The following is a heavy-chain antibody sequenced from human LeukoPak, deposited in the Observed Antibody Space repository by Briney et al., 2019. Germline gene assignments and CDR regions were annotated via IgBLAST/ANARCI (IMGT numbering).Heavy chain of an antibody. D-gene: IGHD3-10*01. V-gene: IGHV3-33*06. CDR2: IWYDGSNK. CDR1: GFTFSSYG. Sequence: GGSLRLSCAASGFTFSSYGMHWVRQAPGKGLEWVAVIWYDGSNKYYADSVKGRFTVSRDNSKNTLYLQMNSLRAEDTAVYYCAKSITMVRGVILRGDAFDIWGQGTMVTVSS. CDR3: AKSITMVRGVILRGDAFDI. J-gene: IGHJ3*02.